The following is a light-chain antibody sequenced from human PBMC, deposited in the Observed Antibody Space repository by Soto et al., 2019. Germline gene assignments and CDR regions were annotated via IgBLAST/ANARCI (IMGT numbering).Light chain of an antibody. CDR3: CSYAGSSTLV. Sequence: QSALTQPASVSGSPGQSITISCTGTSSDVGGYNYVSWYQQHPGKAPKLMIYDVSDRPSGVSNRFSGSKSGNTASLTISGLQAEDEADYYCCSYAGSSTLVLGGGTKLTVL. CDR2: DVS. J-gene: IGLJ2*01. V-gene: IGLV2-23*02. CDR1: SSDVGGYNY.